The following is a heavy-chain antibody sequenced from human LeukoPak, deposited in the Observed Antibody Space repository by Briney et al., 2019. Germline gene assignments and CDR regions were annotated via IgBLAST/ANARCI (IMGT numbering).Heavy chain of an antibody. CDR2: ISYSGST. J-gene: IGHJ4*02. V-gene: IGHV4-59*08. CDR1: GGSISSYY. D-gene: IGHD3-9*01. CDR3: ASSLDILTGYSLKKFDY. Sequence: SETLSLTCTVSGGSISSYYWSWIRQPPGKGLEWIGSISYSGSTNYNPSLKSRVTMSVDTSKNQFSLRLSSVTAADTAMYYCASSLDILTGYSLKKFDYWGQGTLVTVSS.